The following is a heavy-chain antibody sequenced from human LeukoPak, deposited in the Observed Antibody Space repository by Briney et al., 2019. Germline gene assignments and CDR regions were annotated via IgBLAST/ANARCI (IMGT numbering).Heavy chain of an antibody. CDR3: ARGGGLDV. CDR2: INHNGNVN. Sequence: PGGSLRLSCAASGFTVSSNYMSWVRQAPGKGLEWVASINHNGNVNYYVDSVKGRFTISRDNAKNSLYLQMSNLRAEDTAVYSCARGGGLDVWGQGATVTVSS. V-gene: IGHV3-7*03. CDR1: GFTVSSNY. J-gene: IGHJ6*02. D-gene: IGHD3-16*01.